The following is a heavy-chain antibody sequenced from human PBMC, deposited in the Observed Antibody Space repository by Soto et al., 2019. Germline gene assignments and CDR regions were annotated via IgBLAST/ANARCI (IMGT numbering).Heavy chain of an antibody. CDR1: GFTFDDYA. V-gene: IGHV3-9*01. CDR2: IGWDSDST. Sequence: EVHLVESGGGVAQPGRSLRLSCATSGFTFDDYAMHWVRQAPGKALEWVSGIGWDSDSTGYADSVKGRLTISRDNAKKSVFLQMNSLRSEDTAFYFCARATWGYGEPLDSWGQGTLVTVSS. CDR3: ARATWGYGEPLDS. D-gene: IGHD4-17*01. J-gene: IGHJ4*02.